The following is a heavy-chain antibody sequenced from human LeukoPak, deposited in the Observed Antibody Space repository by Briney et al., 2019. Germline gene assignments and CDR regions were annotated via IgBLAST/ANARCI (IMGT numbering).Heavy chain of an antibody. V-gene: IGHV4-61*02. CDR2: IYPSGST. J-gene: IGHJ4*02. CDR3: ARGPGTTYDFWSGYNY. Sequence: PSQTLSLTCTVSGGSISSGSYYWSWIRQPAGKGLEWIGRIYPSGSTNYNPSLKSRVTMSVDTSKNQFSLNLSSVTAADTAVYYCARGPGTTYDFWSGYNYWGQGTLVTVSS. CDR1: GGSISSGSYY. D-gene: IGHD3-3*01.